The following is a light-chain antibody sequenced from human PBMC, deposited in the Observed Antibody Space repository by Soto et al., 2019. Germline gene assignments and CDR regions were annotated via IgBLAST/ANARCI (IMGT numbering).Light chain of an antibody. CDR1: ESVSNW. Sequence: DIPMTQSPSTLSASVGDRVTITCRASESVSNWLAWYQQKPGKAPKLLIYKASTLQSGVPSRFSGSGSGTEFPLTISGLQTDDFATYYCQHYRNDFKWTFGRWTKVDI. V-gene: IGKV1-5*03. J-gene: IGKJ1*01. CDR2: KAS. CDR3: QHYRNDFKWT.